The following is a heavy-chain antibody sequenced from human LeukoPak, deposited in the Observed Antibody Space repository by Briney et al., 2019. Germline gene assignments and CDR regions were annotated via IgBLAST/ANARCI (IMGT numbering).Heavy chain of an antibody. V-gene: IGHV3-33*01. CDR3: ARDGDYGDYSGSYSYYYGMDV. CDR1: GFTFSSYG. D-gene: IGHD4-17*01. Sequence: GGSLRLSCAASGFTFSSYGMHWVRQAPGKGLEWVAVIWYDGSNKYYADSVKGRFTISRDNSKNTLYLQMNSLRAEDTAVYYCARDGDYGDYSGSYSYYYGMDVWGQGTTVTVSS. J-gene: IGHJ6*02. CDR2: IWYDGSNK.